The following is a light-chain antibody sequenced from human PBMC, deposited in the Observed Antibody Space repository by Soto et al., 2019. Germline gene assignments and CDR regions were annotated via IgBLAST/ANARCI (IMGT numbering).Light chain of an antibody. V-gene: IGLV1-44*01. CDR3: AAWDDSLNGPVV. CDR2: SNN. J-gene: IGLJ2*01. Sequence: QSVXTQPPSASGTPGQRVTISCSGSSSNIGSNTVNWYQQLPGTAPKLLIYSNNQRPSGVPDRFSGSKSGTSASLAISGLQPEDEADYYCAAWDDSLNGPVVFGGGTKVTVL. CDR1: SSNIGSNT.